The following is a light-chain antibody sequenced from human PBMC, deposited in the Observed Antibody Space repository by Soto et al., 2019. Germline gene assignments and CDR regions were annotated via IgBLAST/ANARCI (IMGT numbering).Light chain of an antibody. Sequence: ENVLTQYPATLSGSPGERATLSCSTRQIIGTNLAWYQQRPGQAPRLLIYGAFIRAPGFPVRFRGTGSGSEFTLPISSLQSEDGALYYCQQYDKWPYTFGQGTNLQIK. CDR3: QQYDKWPYT. J-gene: IGKJ2*01. CDR1: QIIGTN. CDR2: GAF. V-gene: IGKV3-15*01.